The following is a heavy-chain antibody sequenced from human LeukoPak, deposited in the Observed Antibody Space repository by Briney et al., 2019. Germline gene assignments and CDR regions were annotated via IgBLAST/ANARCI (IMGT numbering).Heavy chain of an antibody. D-gene: IGHD3-10*01. CDR1: GYTFTSYG. Sequence: ASVKVSCKASGYTFTSYGISWVRQAPGQGLEWMGWISAYNGNTDYAQKLQGRVTMTTDTSTSTAYIALRILRSDDTAVYYCARGITMVRGVIMPFRDYFDYWGQGTLVTVSS. J-gene: IGHJ4*02. CDR3: ARGITMVRGVIMPFRDYFDY. V-gene: IGHV1-18*01. CDR2: ISAYNGNT.